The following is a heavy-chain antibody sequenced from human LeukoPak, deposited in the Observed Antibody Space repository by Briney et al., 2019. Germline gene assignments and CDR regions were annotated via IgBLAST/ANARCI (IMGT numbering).Heavy chain of an antibody. V-gene: IGHV1-24*01. CDR2: FDVIDSET. CDR3: AAGRPNSLFDY. Sequence: ASVKVSCTVSGSSLSELSLYWVRQAPGKGLEWMGGFDVIDSETFYAQKVQGRVTMTEDSSTDTACMELRSLTSDDTALYYCAAGRPNSLFDYWGQGTLVTVSS. J-gene: IGHJ4*02. D-gene: IGHD5-18*01. CDR1: GSSLSELS.